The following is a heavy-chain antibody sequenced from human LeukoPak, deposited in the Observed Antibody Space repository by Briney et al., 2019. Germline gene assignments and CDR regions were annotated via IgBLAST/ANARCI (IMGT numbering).Heavy chain of an antibody. V-gene: IGHV1-18*01. CDR1: GYTFTSYG. CDR2: ISAYNGNT. J-gene: IGHJ4*02. CDR3: ARIGPSIAARQIFDY. Sequence: ASVKVSCKASGYTFTSYGISWVRQAPGQGLEWMGWISAYNGNTNYAQKLQGRVTVTTDTSTSTAYMELSSLRSEDTAVYYCARIGPSIAARQIFDYWGQGTLVTVSS. D-gene: IGHD6-6*01.